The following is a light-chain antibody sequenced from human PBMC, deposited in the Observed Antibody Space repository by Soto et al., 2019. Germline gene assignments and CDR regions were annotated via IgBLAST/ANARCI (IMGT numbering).Light chain of an antibody. CDR2: GNS. Sequence: QSVLTQPPSVSGAPGQRVTISCTGSSSNIGADYDVHWYQQLPGTAPKLLIYGNSNRPSGVPDRFSGSKSGTSASLAITGLQAEDEADYYCQSYDRSLSGYYVFGTGTKVTVL. CDR1: SSNIGADYD. V-gene: IGLV1-40*01. CDR3: QSYDRSLSGYYV. J-gene: IGLJ1*01.